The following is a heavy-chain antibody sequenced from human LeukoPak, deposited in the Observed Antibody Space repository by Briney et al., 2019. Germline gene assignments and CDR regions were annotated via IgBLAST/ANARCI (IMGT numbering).Heavy chain of an antibody. J-gene: IGHJ6*03. D-gene: IGHD2-2*01. CDR2: IYYSGST. CDR3: ARVSGGYCSSTSCSNYYYYYYMDV. CDR1: GGSISSSSYY. Sequence: SETLSLTCTVPGGSISSSSYYWGWIRQPPGKGLEWIGSIYYSGSTYYNPSLKSRVTISVDTSKNQFPLKLSSVTAADTAVYYCARVSGGYCSSTSCSNYYYYYYMDVWGKGTTVTVSS. V-gene: IGHV4-39*06.